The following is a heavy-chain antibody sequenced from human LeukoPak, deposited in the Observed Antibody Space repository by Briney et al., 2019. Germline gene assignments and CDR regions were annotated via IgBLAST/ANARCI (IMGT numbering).Heavy chain of an antibody. CDR3: ATAQYGSGSYYNKPRGYFDY. CDR2: FDPEDGET. V-gene: IGHV1-24*01. J-gene: IGHJ4*02. CDR1: GYTLTELS. D-gene: IGHD3-10*01. Sequence: ASVKVSCKVSGYTLTELSVHWVRQAPGKGLEWMGGFDPEDGETIYAQKFQGRVTMTEDTSTDTAYMELSSLRSEDTAVYYCATAQYGSGSYYNKPRGYFDYWGQGTLVTVSS.